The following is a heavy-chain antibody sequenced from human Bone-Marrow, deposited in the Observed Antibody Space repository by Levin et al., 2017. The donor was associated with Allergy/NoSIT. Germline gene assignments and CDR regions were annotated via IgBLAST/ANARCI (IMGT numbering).Heavy chain of an antibody. D-gene: IGHD3-22*01. V-gene: IGHV4-31*03. Sequence: SETLSLTCTVSGDSFRRSGYYWSWIRQHPGTGLEWIGYIYYSGSTYYNPSLKSRVTISVDTSKKQFSLNLSSVTAADTAVYYCARGADPHYDSSGYYYWGQGTVVTVSS. CDR3: ARGADPHYDSSGYYY. J-gene: IGHJ4*02. CDR2: IYYSGST. CDR1: GDSFRRSGYY.